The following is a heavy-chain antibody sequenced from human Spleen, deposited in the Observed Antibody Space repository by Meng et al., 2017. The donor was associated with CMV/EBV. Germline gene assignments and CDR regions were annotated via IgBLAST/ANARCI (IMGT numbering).Heavy chain of an antibody. CDR2: ISAYNGNT. V-gene: IGHV1-18*01. CDR1: GYTFTSYG. CDR3: ARDLGYYGSGSEVFDY. D-gene: IGHD3-10*01. J-gene: IGHJ4*02. Sequence: ASVKVSCKASGYTFTSYGISWVRQAPGQGLEWMGWISAYNGNTNYAQKLQGRVTMTTDTSTSTAYMELRSLRSDDTAVYYCARDLGYYGSGSEVFDYWGQGTLVTVSS.